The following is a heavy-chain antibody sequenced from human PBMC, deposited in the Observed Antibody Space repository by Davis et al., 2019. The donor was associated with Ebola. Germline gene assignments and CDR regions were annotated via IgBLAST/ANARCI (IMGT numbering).Heavy chain of an antibody. CDR3: ARVHTSSWFGFDY. J-gene: IGHJ4*02. D-gene: IGHD6-13*01. CDR1: GASVRSDTYY. V-gene: IGHV4-61*01. CDR2: IYFSGTT. Sequence: SETLSLTCSVSGASVRSDTYYWSWIRQPPGKELEWIGYIYFSGTTNYNPSLKSRVTISIDTSNNQFSLSLTSVTNEDTAVYFCARVHTSSWFGFDYWGQGALVGVSS.